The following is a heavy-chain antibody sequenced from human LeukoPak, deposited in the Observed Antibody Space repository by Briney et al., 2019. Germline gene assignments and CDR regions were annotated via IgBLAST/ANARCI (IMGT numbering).Heavy chain of an antibody. D-gene: IGHD6-13*01. CDR2: IIAILGIA. J-gene: IGHJ4*02. CDR3: ARRGSSWSFDY. CDR1: VGTFSRYA. V-gene: IGHV1-69*04. Sequence: SVTVSCQASVGTFSRYAFSWVRQAPGQGLEWMGRIIAILGIANYPQKFQGRVTITADKSTSTAYMELSSLKASDTAMYYCARRGSSWSFDYWGQGTLVTVSS.